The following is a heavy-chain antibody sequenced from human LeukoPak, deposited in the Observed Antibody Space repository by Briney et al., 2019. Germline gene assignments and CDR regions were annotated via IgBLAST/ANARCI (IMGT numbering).Heavy chain of an antibody. CDR1: GGSISSARHY. D-gene: IGHD1-1*01. Sequence: SETLSLTCTVSGGSISSARHYWSWIRQLPGKGLEWIGCIYYGETTYYHPSLKSRVTISIDTSKNLFSLKLTSVTAADKAVYYCARDNDHYGMDVWGQGTTVTVSS. CDR2: IYYGETT. J-gene: IGHJ6*02. CDR3: ARDNDHYGMDV. V-gene: IGHV4-31*03.